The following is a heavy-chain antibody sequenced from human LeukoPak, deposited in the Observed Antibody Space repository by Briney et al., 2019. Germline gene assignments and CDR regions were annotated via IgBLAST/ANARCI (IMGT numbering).Heavy chain of an antibody. Sequence: SETLSLTCTVSGGSISSSSYYWSWIRQPPGKGLEWIGEINHSGSTNYNPSLKSRVTISVDTSKNQFSLKLSSVTAADTAVYYCARGRIGYCSSTSCYTGYSYGTNYYYYGMDVWGQGTTVTVSS. D-gene: IGHD2-2*02. CDR2: INHSGST. CDR1: GGSISSSSYY. J-gene: IGHJ6*02. CDR3: ARGRIGYCSSTSCYTGYSYGTNYYYYGMDV. V-gene: IGHV4-39*07.